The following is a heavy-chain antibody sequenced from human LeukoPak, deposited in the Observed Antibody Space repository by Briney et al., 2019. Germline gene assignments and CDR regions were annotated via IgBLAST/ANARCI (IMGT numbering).Heavy chain of an antibody. D-gene: IGHD6-13*01. V-gene: IGHV4-39*01. CDR3: ARQTIAAAGTCWFDP. Sequence: SETLSLTCTVSGGSISSSSYYWGWIRQPPGKGLEWIGSSYYSGSTYYNPSLKSRVTVSVDPSRNQFSLKLSSVTAADAAVYYCARQTIAAAGTCWFDPWGQGTLVTVSS. CDR1: GGSISSSSYY. J-gene: IGHJ5*02. CDR2: SYYSGST.